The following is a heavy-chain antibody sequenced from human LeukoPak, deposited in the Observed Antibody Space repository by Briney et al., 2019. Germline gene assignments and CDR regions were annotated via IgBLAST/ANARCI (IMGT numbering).Heavy chain of an antibody. CDR1: GYTFTSYG. V-gene: IGHV1-18*01. Sequence: ASVKVSCKASGYTFTSYGISWVRQAPGQGLEWMGWISAYNGNTNYAQKFQGRVTMTRDMSTSTVYMELSSLRSEDTAVYYCARVGTMADDAFDIWGQGTMVTVSS. CDR3: ARVGTMADDAFDI. J-gene: IGHJ3*02. D-gene: IGHD3-10*01. CDR2: ISAYNGNT.